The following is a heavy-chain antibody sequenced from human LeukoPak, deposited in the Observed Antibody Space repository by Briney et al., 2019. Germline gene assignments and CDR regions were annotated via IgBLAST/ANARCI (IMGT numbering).Heavy chain of an antibody. Sequence: LSLTCTVSRGSISSYYWSWVRQAPGKGLEWVGFIRSKAYAGTTEHAASVKGNFSISREDSKNIVYLQMNSLKTEDTAVYYCTRVRGYSYGYGDYWGQGTLVTVSS. D-gene: IGHD5-18*01. V-gene: IGHV3-49*02. J-gene: IGHJ4*02. CDR2: IRSKAYAGTT. CDR1: RGSISSYY. CDR3: TRVRGYSYGYGDY.